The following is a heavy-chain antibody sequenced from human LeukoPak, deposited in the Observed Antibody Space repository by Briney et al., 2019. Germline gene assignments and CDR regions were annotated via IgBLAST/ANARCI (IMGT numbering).Heavy chain of an antibody. CDR2: IYYSGST. V-gene: IGHV4-39*07. Sequence: SETLSLTCTVSGGSISSSSYYWGWIRQPPGKGLEWIGSIYYSGSTYYNPSLKSRVTISVDTSKNQFSLKLSSVTAADTAVYYCARDGTPIAAAGTRFDYWGQGTLVAVSS. D-gene: IGHD6-13*01. J-gene: IGHJ4*02. CDR1: GGSISSSSYY. CDR3: ARDGTPIAAAGTRFDY.